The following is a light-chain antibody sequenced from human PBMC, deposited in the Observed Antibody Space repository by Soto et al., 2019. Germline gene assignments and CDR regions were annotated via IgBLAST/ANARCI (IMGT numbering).Light chain of an antibody. J-gene: IGKJ1*01. CDR3: QQYGRSPAP. Sequence: EIVLTQSPGTLSLYPGERATLSCRASQSVSSSYLAWYQQKPGQAPRLLIYGASSRATGIPARFSGSGSGTDFTLTISRLEPGDFAVYYCQQYGRSPAPSGQRTMVDNK. CDR2: GAS. V-gene: IGKV3-20*01. CDR1: QSVSSSY.